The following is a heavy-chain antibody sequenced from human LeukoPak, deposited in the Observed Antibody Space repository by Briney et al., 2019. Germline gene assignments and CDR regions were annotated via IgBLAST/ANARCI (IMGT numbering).Heavy chain of an antibody. CDR2: ISGSGGST. CDR1: GFTFSSYA. V-gene: IGHV3-23*01. CDR3: AKDIYPRSTCSGCRPFDY. D-gene: IGHD3-10*02. J-gene: IGHJ4*02. Sequence: SGGSLRLSCAASGFTFSSYAMSWVRQAPGKGLECVSAISGSGGSTYYADSVKGRFTISRDNSKNTLYLQMNSLRAEDTAVYYCAKDIYPRSTCSGCRPFDYWGQGTLVTVSS.